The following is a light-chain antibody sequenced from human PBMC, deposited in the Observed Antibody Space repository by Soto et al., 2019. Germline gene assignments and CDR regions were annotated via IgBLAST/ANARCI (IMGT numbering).Light chain of an antibody. J-gene: IGLJ1*01. CDR1: SSDVGGYNY. Sequence: QSALTQPASVSGSPGQSITISCTGTSSDVGGYNYVSWYQQHPGKAPKLMIYDVSNRPSGVSNRLTGSKSGNTASLTFSGLQAEDEADYYCSSYTSSSTLEVFGTGTKVTVL. V-gene: IGLV2-14*01. CDR3: SSYTSSSTLEV. CDR2: DVS.